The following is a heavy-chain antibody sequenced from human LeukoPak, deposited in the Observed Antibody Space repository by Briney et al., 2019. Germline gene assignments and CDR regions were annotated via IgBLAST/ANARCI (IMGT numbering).Heavy chain of an antibody. CDR1: GFTFSSYV. CDR2: ISYDGSDK. CDR3: ARDRGLSGYNSGCPDY. D-gene: IGHD6-19*01. V-gene: IGHV3-30*04. J-gene: IGHJ4*02. Sequence: PGGSLRLSCAASGFTFSSYVMHWVRQAPGKGLEWVAVISYDGSDKYYTDSVKGRFTISRDNSKNTLYLQMNSLRAEDTAVYYCARDRGLSGYNSGCPDYWGQGTLVTVSS.